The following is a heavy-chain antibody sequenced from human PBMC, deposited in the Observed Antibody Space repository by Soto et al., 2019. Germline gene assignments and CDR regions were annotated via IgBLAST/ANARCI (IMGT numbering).Heavy chain of an antibody. Sequence: SETLSLTCVVSGGSFSGYYRSWIRQPPGKGLEWIGEVSHSGSTNYNPSLKSRVTISVDTSKNQFSLKVSSVTAADTAVYYCARSNPSRPDYWGQGTLVTVSS. D-gene: IGHD6-6*01. CDR3: ARSNPSRPDY. J-gene: IGHJ4*02. CDR2: VSHSGST. CDR1: GGSFSGYY. V-gene: IGHV4-34*01.